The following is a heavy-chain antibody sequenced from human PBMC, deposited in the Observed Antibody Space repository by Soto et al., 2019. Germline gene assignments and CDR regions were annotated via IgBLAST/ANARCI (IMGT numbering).Heavy chain of an antibody. V-gene: IGHV1-69*13. D-gene: IGHD3-22*01. Sequence: SVKVSCKASGGTFSSYAISWVRQAPGQGLEWMGGIIPIFGTANYAQKFQGRVTITADESTSTASMELSSLRSEDTAVYYCARDLHRRGYYPPDQQDVHDGMDGWGQGTTVTVS. J-gene: IGHJ6*02. CDR1: GGTFSSYA. CDR3: ARDLHRRGYYPPDQQDVHDGMDG. CDR2: IIPIFGTA.